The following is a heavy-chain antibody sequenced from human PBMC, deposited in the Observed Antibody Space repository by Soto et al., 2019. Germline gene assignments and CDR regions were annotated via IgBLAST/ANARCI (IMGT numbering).Heavy chain of an antibody. Sequence: QVQLVQSGAEVKKPGASVKVSCKASGYTFTSYAISWVRQARGQGLEWMGWISAHNGNTKYAQKLQGRVTMTTDTSTSTAYMDLRSLRSDDTAVYYCARDVNSGTFDYWGQGTLVTVSS. CDR1: GYTFTSYA. CDR2: ISAHNGNT. V-gene: IGHV1-18*01. CDR3: ARDVNSGTFDY. D-gene: IGHD3-10*01. J-gene: IGHJ4*02.